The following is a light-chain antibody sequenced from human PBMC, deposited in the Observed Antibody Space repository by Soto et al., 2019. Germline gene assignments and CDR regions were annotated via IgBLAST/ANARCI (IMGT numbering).Light chain of an antibody. CDR2: DAV. J-gene: IGKJ2*01. CDR3: QQRSNWPPEFT. Sequence: EIVLTQSPAFLSLSPGERVTLSCRASQSITSYLAWYQHKPGQTPRLLIYDAVNRASGIPDRFSGSGSGTDFTLTIRSLEPEDSAVYYWQQRSNWPPEFTFGQGTRVEIK. V-gene: IGKV3-11*01. CDR1: QSITSY.